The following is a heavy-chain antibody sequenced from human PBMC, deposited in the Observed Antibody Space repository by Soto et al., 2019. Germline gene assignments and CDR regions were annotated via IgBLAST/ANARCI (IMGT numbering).Heavy chain of an antibody. Sequence: PSETLSLTCTVSGGSISSGGYYWTWIRQHPEKGLEWIGYIYYSGTTYYNPSLMSRVTISVDTSKNQFSLKLSSVTAADTAVYYCARCTGYTSGWYEFADYWGQGTLVTVFS. J-gene: IGHJ4*02. D-gene: IGHD6-19*01. CDR2: IYYSGTT. CDR1: GGSISSGGYY. CDR3: ARCTGYTSGWYEFADY. V-gene: IGHV4-31*03.